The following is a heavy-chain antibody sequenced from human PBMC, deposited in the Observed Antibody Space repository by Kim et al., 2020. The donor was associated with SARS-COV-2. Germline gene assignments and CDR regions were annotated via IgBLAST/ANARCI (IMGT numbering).Heavy chain of an antibody. CDR1: GYSFTSYW. CDR2: IYPGDPDS. J-gene: IGHJ4*02. V-gene: IGHV5-51*01. Sequence: GESLKISCRGSGYSFTSYWIGWVRQMPGKGLEWMGIIYPGDPDSRYSPSFQGQVTISADKSISTAYLQLSSLKASDTAVYYCATQGSSSWKHYFDFWGQGTLVTVSS. D-gene: IGHD6-13*01. CDR3: ATQGSSSWKHYFDF.